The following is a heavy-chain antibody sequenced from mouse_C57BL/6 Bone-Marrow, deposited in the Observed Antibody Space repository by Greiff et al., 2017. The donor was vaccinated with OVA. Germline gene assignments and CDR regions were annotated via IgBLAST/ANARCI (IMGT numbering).Heavy chain of an antibody. J-gene: IGHJ2*01. CDR3: ARRGPTGDY. CDR1: GFTFSSYG. V-gene: IGHV5-6*01. CDR2: ISSGGSYT. D-gene: IGHD2-10*01. Sequence: EVQLVESGGDLVKPGGSLKLSCAASGFTFSSYGMSWVRQTPDKRLEWVATISSGGSYTYYPDSVKGRFTISRDNAKNTLYLQMSSLKSEDTAMYYCARRGPTGDYWGQGTTLTVSS.